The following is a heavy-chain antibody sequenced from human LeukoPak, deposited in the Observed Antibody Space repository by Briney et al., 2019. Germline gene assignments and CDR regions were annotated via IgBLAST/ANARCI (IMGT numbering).Heavy chain of an antibody. V-gene: IGHV3-48*03. J-gene: IGHJ4*02. CDR3: AGRGVAYKGDY. Sequence: GGSLRLSCAASGFTFSSYEMNWVRQAPGKGLEWVSYISSSGSTIYYADSVKGRFTISRDNAKNPLYLQMNSLRAEDTAVYYCAGRGVAYKGDYGGQEPLVTVSS. CDR1: GFTFSSYE. D-gene: IGHD3-10*01. CDR2: ISSSGSTI.